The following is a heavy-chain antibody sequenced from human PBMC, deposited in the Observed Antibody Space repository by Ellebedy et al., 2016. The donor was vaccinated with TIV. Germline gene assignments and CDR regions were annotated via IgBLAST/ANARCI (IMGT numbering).Heavy chain of an antibody. V-gene: IGHV3-23*01. Sequence: GESLKISCAASGFTFSNFVMSWVRQAPGKGLEWVSVINDRGSSTFYADSVKGRFTISRDNSKNTLYLQMNSLGAEDTAVYYCARRASGAYYFFDYWGQGTLVTVSS. CDR3: ARRASGAYYFFDY. CDR2: INDRGSST. D-gene: IGHD3-22*01. CDR1: GFTFSNFV. J-gene: IGHJ4*02.